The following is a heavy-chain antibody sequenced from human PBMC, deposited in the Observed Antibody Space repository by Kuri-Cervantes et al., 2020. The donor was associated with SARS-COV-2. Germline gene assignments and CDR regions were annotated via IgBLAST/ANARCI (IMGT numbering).Heavy chain of an antibody. J-gene: IGHJ4*02. CDR1: GGSISSHY. Sequence: GSLRLSCTVSGGSISSHYWSWIRQPPGKGLEWIGYIYYSGSTNYNPSLKSRVTISVDTSKNQFSLKLSSVTAADTAVYYCARSEAWDDYYFDYWGQGTLVTVSS. D-gene: IGHD3-3*01. CDR3: ARSEAWDDYYFDY. CDR2: IYYSGST. V-gene: IGHV4-59*08.